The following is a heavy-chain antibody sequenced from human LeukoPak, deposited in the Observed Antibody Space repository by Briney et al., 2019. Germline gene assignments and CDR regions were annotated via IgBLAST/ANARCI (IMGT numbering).Heavy chain of an antibody. CDR2: MNPNSGNT. CDR1: GYTFTSYD. J-gene: IGHJ4*02. Sequence: ASVKVSCKASGYTFTSYDINWVRQATGQGLEWMGWMNPNSGNTGYAQKFQGRVTMTRNTSISTAYMELSSLRSEDTAVYYCARGLGYSSGWDIDYWGQGSLVTVSS. CDR3: ARGLGYSSGWDIDY. V-gene: IGHV1-8*01. D-gene: IGHD6-19*01.